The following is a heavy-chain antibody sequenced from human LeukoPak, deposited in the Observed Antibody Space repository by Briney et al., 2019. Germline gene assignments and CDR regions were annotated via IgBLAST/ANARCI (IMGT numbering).Heavy chain of an antibody. V-gene: IGHV5-10-1*01. J-gene: IGHJ4*02. CDR3: ARREVVGATAFDY. CDR2: IDPSDSYT. D-gene: IGHD1-26*01. Sequence: GESLKISCMGSGYSFTSYWINWVRQMPGKGLEWMGTIDPSDSYTNYSPAFQGHVTMSSVKSISTAYLQWSSLKASDTAVYYCARREVVGATAFDYWGQGTLVTVSS. CDR1: GYSFTSYW.